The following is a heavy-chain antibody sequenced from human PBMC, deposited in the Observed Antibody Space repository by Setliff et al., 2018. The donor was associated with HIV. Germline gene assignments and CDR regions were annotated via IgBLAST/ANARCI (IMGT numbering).Heavy chain of an antibody. Sequence: SETLSLTCTVSGGSISSYYWSWIRQPPGKGLEWIGYIYTSGSTNYNPSLKSRVTMSVGTSKNQFSLKLSSVTAADTAVYYCARCYYNFWSGYPLDYMDVWGKGTTVTAP. V-gene: IGHV4-4*08. CDR1: GGSISSYY. J-gene: IGHJ6*03. CDR3: ARCYYNFWSGYPLDYMDV. D-gene: IGHD3-3*01. CDR2: IYTSGST.